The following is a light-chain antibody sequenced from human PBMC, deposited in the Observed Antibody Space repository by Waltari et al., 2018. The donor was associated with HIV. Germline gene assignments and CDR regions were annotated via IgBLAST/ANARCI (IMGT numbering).Light chain of an antibody. CDR2: RNN. V-gene: IGLV1-47*01. Sequence: QSVLTQPPSASGTPGQRATISCSCSSAHTGSNHVYCYQQLPGTAPKLLIYRNNQRPSGVPDRFSGSKSGTSASLAISGLRSEDEADYYCAAWDDSLSGWVFGGGTKLTVL. J-gene: IGLJ3*02. CDR1: SAHTGSNH. CDR3: AAWDDSLSGWV.